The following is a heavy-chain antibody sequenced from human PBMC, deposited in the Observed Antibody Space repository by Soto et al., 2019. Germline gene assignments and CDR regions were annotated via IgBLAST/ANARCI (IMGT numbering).Heavy chain of an antibody. V-gene: IGHV3-13*01. CDR1: GFTFSGYD. D-gene: IGHD3-9*01. CDR3: AREYVDWGYWYFDL. CDR2: IATSGNT. Sequence: DVQLVEAGGGLVQPGGSLRLSCEASGFTFSGYDMHWVRQAAGERLEWVSAIATSGNTYYAGSVNGRFTISRENAKNSLYLQINNVRAGDTAVYYCAREYVDWGYWYFDLWGRGTLVTVSS. J-gene: IGHJ2*01.